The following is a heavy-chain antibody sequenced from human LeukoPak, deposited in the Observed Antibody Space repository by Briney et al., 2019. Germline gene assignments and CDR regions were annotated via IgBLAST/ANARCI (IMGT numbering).Heavy chain of an antibody. CDR2: INPNSGGT. CDR1: GYTFTGYY. J-gene: IGHJ4*02. CDR3: ARDPNPDYYDSSGYYGLDDY. V-gene: IGHV1-2*02. D-gene: IGHD3-22*01. Sequence: GASVKVSCKASGYTFTGYYMHWVRQAPGQGLEWMGWINPNSGGTNYAQKFQGRVTMTGDTSISTAYMELSRLRSDDTAVYYCARDPNPDYYDSSGYYGLDDYWGQGTLVTVSS.